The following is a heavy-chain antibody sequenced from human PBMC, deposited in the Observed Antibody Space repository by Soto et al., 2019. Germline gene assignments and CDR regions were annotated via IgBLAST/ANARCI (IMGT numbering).Heavy chain of an antibody. CDR3: AREGVAPYYYYGMDV. CDR1: GYTFTRSG. Sequence: PSVKVSCKASGYTFTRSGISWVRQAPGQGPGWMGWISSYNGDTNYAQTFQGRVTMTTDTSTSTAYMELRSLRSDDTAVYYCAREGVAPYYYYGMDVWGQGTPVTVSS. CDR2: ISSYNGDT. D-gene: IGHD5-12*01. J-gene: IGHJ6*02. V-gene: IGHV1-18*01.